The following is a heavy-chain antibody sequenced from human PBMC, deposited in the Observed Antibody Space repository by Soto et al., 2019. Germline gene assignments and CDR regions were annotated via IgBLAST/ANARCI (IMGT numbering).Heavy chain of an antibody. D-gene: IGHD2-2*01. V-gene: IGHV3-23*01. CDR3: AKDGCSSTSCYPGGMDV. J-gene: IGHJ6*02. CDR1: GFTFSSYA. CDR2: ISGSGGST. Sequence: HGGSLRLSCAASGFTFSSYAMSWVRQAPGKGLEWVSAISGSGGSTYYADSVKGRFTISRDNSKNTLYLQMNSLRAEDTAVYYCAKDGCSSTSCYPGGMDVWGQGTTVTVSS.